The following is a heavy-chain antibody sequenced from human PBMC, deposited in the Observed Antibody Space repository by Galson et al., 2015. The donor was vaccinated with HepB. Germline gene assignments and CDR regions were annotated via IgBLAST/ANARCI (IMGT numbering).Heavy chain of an antibody. CDR3: TTGFVVEGYYYMDV. D-gene: IGHD2-15*01. J-gene: IGHJ6*03. CDR2: IKSKTDGGTT. CDR1: GFTFSNAW. V-gene: IGHV3-15*07. Sequence: SLRLSCAASGFTFSNAWMNWVRQAPGKGLEWVGRIKSKTDGGTTDYAAPVKGRFTISRDDSKNTLYLQMNSLKTEDTAVYYCTTGFVVEGYYYMDVWGKGTTVTVSS.